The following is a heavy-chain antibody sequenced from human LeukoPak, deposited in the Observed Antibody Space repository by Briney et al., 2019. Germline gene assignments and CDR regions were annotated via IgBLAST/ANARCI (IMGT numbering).Heavy chain of an antibody. CDR3: AKALSGHRGVFDY. V-gene: IGHV3-30*04. CDR1: GFTFSSYA. CDR2: ISYDGSNK. J-gene: IGHJ4*02. Sequence: PGGSLRLSCAASGFTFSSYAMHWVRQAPGKGLEWVAVISYDGSNKYYADSVKGRFTISRDNSKNTLYLQMNSLRAEDTAVYYCAKALSGHRGVFDYWGQGTLVTVSS. D-gene: IGHD2-15*01.